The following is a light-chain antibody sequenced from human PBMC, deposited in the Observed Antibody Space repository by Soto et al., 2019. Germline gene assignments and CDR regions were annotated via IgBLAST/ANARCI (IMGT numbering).Light chain of an antibody. CDR2: SNN. Sequence: QSALTQPPSASGTPGHRVTISCSGSSSNIGSNTVNWYQQLPGTAPKLLIYSNNQRPSGVPDRFSGSKSGTSASLAISGLQSEDEADYYCAAWDDSLNAPWVFGGGTKVTVL. V-gene: IGLV1-44*01. CDR3: AAWDDSLNAPWV. CDR1: SSNIGSNT. J-gene: IGLJ3*02.